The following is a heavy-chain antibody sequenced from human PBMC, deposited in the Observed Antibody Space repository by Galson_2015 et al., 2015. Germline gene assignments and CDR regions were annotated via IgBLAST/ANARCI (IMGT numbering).Heavy chain of an antibody. D-gene: IGHD3-10*01. V-gene: IGHV3-23*01. Sequence: SLRLSCAASGFTFSSYAMSWVRQAPGKALEWVSAISGGGTSTYYADSVKGRFTISRDNSKNTLYLQINSLRAGDTAVYYCAKQAVQGVTITNIDYWGQGTLVTVSS. CDR2: ISGGGTST. J-gene: IGHJ4*02. CDR3: AKQAVQGVTITNIDY. CDR1: GFTFSSYA.